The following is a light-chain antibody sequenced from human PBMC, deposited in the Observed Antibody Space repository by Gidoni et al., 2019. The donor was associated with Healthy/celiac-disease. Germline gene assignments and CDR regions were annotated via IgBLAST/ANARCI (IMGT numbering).Light chain of an antibody. V-gene: IGKV3-20*01. Sequence: EIVLTQSPGTLSLSPGDRATLSCRASQSVSSSYVAWYQQKPGQAPRLLIYGASSSATGIPDRFSGSGSGTDFTLTISRLEPEDFAVYYCQQYGSSPPMYTFGQGTKLEIK. CDR1: QSVSSSY. CDR3: QQYGSSPPMYT. CDR2: GAS. J-gene: IGKJ2*01.